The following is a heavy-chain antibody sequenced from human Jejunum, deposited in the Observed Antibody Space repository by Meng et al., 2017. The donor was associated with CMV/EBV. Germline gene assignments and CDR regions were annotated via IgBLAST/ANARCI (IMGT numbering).Heavy chain of an antibody. CDR1: GFPFGAYY. D-gene: IGHD4-17*01. CDR3: ARGNYGFDY. Sequence: VQLVEPGGGLVQPGGSLRLSCAASGFPFGAYYVTWVRQAPGKGLVWVSYITGSGDIIYYADSVKGRFTSSRDNAKSSLYLEINSLRAEDTAVYYCARGNYGFDYWGQGTLVTVSS. J-gene: IGHJ4*02. CDR2: ITGSGDII. V-gene: IGHV3-11*01.